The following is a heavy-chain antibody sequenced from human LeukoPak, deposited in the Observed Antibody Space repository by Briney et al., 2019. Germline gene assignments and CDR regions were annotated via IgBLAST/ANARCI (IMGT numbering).Heavy chain of an antibody. Sequence: PSETLSLTCTVSGYSISSGYYWGWIRQPPGKGLEWIGSIYHSGSTYYNPSLKSRVTISVDTSKNQFSLKLSSVTAADTAVYYCASELTTVPTDYYYYYMDVWGKGTTVIVSS. CDR1: GYSISSGYY. CDR2: IYHSGST. D-gene: IGHD4-17*01. J-gene: IGHJ6*03. V-gene: IGHV4-38-2*02. CDR3: ASELTTVPTDYYYYYMDV.